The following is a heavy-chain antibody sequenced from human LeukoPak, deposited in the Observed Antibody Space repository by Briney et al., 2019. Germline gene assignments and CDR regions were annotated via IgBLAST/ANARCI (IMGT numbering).Heavy chain of an antibody. CDR1: GFTFGAYT. V-gene: IGHV3-49*03. CDR2: IRNKAEGGTP. Sequence: GGSLRLSCTASGFTFGAYTITWIRQAPGRGLEWVGFIRNKAEGGTPEYAASVKGRFTISRDDSKNIAYLQMNSLKTDDTAVYYCTRDPPTKYWGQGTLVSVSS. D-gene: IGHD1-26*01. J-gene: IGHJ4*02. CDR3: TRDPPTKY.